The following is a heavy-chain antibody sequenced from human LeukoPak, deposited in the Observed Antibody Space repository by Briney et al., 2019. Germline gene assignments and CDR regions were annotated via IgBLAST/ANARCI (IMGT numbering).Heavy chain of an antibody. D-gene: IGHD2-21*02. CDR3: ARDEYGGGDPTDNYYYYYMDV. CDR2: ISSSGSTI. V-gene: IGHV3-11*04. CDR1: GFTFSDYY. Sequence: GGSLRLSCAASGFTFSDYYMSWIRQAPGKGLEWVSYISSSGSTIYYADSVKGRFTISRDNAKNSLYLQMNSLRAEDTAVYYCARDEYGGGDPTDNYYYYYMDVWGKGTTVTVSS. J-gene: IGHJ6*03.